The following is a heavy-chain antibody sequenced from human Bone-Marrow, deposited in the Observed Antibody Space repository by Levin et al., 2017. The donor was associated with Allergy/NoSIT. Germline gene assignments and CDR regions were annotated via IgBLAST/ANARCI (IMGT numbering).Heavy chain of an antibody. CDR2: IANKGGNYNT. Sequence: GGSLRLSCAGSGFTFSDHYIDWVRQAPGKGLEWVGRIANKGGNYNTQYAASMKGRFTISRDDSKNSVYLQMSSLKTEDTAVYYCADVGHSYGLDVWGEGTAVTVSS. CDR3: ADVGHSYGLDV. CDR1: GFTFSDHY. J-gene: IGHJ6*04. V-gene: IGHV3-72*01. D-gene: IGHD5-12*01.